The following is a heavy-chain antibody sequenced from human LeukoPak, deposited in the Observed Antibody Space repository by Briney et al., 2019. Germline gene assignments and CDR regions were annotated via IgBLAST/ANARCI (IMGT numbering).Heavy chain of an antibody. J-gene: IGHJ4*02. CDR1: GFTFSTYW. Sequence: PGGSLRLSCAASGFTFSTYWMSWVRQAPGKGLEWVANINQDGSEKYCVDSVKGRFTISRDNAKNSLYLQMNSLRAEDTAVYYCASENYFDYWGQGTLVTVSS. CDR3: ASENYFDY. CDR2: INQDGSEK. V-gene: IGHV3-7*01.